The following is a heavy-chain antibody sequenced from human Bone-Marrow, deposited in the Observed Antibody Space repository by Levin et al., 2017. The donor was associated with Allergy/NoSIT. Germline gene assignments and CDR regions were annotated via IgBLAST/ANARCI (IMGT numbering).Heavy chain of an antibody. CDR2: IRSKAYGGTT. J-gene: IGHJ4*02. V-gene: IGHV3-49*04. Sequence: GESLKISCTASGFTFGDYAMSWVRQAPGKGLEWVGFIRSKAYGGTTEYAASVKGRFTISRDDSKSIAYLQMNSLKTEDTAVYYCTRVVLGIVVVIAGPFDYWGQGTLVTVSS. D-gene: IGHD2-21*01. CDR1: GFTFGDYA. CDR3: TRVVLGIVVVIAGPFDY.